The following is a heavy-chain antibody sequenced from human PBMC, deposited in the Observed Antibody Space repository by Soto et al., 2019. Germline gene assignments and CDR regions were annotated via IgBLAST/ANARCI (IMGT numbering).Heavy chain of an antibody. J-gene: IGHJ4*02. CDR2: IKSKTDGGTT. V-gene: IGHV3-15*07. CDR3: TTDRFRNYGFWSGSEDY. CDR1: GFTFSNAW. Sequence: GGSLRLSCAASGFTFSNAWMNWVRQAPGKGLEWVGRIKSKTDGGTTDYAAPVKGRFTISRDDSKNTLYLQMNSLKTEDTAVYYCTTDRFRNYGFWSGSEDYWGQGTLVTVSS. D-gene: IGHD3-3*01.